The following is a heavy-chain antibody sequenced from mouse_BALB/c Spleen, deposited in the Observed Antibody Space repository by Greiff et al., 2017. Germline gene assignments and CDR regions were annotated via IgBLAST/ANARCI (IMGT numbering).Heavy chain of an antibody. D-gene: IGHD1-1*01. CDR1: GFNIKDTY. J-gene: IGHJ1*01. Sequence: EVQLQQSGAELVKPGASVKLSCTASGFNIKDTYMHWVKQRPEQGLEWIGRIDPANGNTKYDPKFQGKATITADTSSNTAYLQLSSLTSEDTAVYYCARRTVVATDWYFDVWGAGTTVTVSS. V-gene: IGHV14-3*02. CDR3: ARRTVVATDWYFDV. CDR2: IDPANGNT.